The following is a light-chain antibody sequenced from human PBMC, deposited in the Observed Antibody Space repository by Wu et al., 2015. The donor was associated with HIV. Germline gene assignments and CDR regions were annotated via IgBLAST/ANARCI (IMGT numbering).Light chain of an antibody. Sequence: DIQMTQSPSTLSASVGDRVTIACRASQSISNWLAWYQQKPGKAPKLLIYKASHLESEVPSRFSGSGSGTEFTLIISSLQPDDFATYYCQQYSSYRTFGQGTKVEVK. J-gene: IGKJ1*01. CDR2: KAS. CDR3: QQYSSYRT. V-gene: IGKV1-5*03. CDR1: QSISNW.